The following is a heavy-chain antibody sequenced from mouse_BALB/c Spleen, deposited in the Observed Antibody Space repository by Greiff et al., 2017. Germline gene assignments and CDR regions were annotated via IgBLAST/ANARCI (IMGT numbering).Heavy chain of an antibody. Sequence: ELVKPGASVKLSCKASGYTFTSYWINWIKQRPGQGLEWIGRIAPGSGSTYSNEMFKGKATLTVDTSSSTAYIQLSSLSSEDSAVYFCARTAFDYWGQGTTLTVSS. J-gene: IGHJ2*01. V-gene: IGHV1S41*01. CDR2: IAPGSGST. CDR1: GYTFTSYW. CDR3: ARTAFDY.